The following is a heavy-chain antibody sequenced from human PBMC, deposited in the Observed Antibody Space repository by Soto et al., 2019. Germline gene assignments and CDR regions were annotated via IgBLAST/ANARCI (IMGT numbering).Heavy chain of an antibody. CDR3: ARAKTDRTYYYGSGSYYGNDY. D-gene: IGHD3-10*01. CDR1: GGTFSSYA. Sequence: QVQLVQSGAEVKKPGSSVKVSCKASGGTFSSYAISWVRQAPGQGLEWMGGIIPIFGTANYAQKFQGRVTITADESTRTAYMELSSLRSEDTAVYYCARAKTDRTYYYGSGSYYGNDYWGQGTLVTVSS. CDR2: IIPIFGTA. V-gene: IGHV1-69*01. J-gene: IGHJ4*02.